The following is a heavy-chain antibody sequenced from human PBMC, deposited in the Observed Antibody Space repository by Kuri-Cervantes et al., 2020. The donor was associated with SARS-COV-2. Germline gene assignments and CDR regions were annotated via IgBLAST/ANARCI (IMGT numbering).Heavy chain of an antibody. Sequence: ESLKISCAVYGGSFSGYYWGWIRQPPGKGLEWIGEINHSGSTNYNPSLKSRVTISVDTSKNQFSLKLSSVTAADTAVYYCARGQNSELLWFGESISYYFDYWGQGTLVTDSS. CDR2: INHSGST. CDR1: GGSFSGYY. V-gene: IGHV4-34*01. CDR3: ARGQNSELLWFGESISYYFDY. D-gene: IGHD3-10*01. J-gene: IGHJ4*02.